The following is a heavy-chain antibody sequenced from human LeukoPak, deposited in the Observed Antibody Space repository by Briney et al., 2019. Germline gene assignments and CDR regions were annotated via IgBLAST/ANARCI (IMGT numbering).Heavy chain of an antibody. Sequence: GGSLRLSCAASGFTFSNYAIHWVRQVPGRGLEWVALISSDGSVIYDADSVKGRFTISRDNAKNTLYPQMNSLRAEDTAVYYCARSGGYSSGWTIFDYWGQGTLVTVSS. CDR2: ISSDGSVI. V-gene: IGHV3-30*07. CDR1: GFTFSNYA. CDR3: ARSGGYSSGWTIFDY. D-gene: IGHD6-19*01. J-gene: IGHJ4*02.